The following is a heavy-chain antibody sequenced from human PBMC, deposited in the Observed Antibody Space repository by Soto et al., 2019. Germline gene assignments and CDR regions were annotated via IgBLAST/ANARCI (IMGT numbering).Heavy chain of an antibody. CDR3: AIPRLVAVAAPFAY. Sequence: QVQVVQSGAEVTKPGSSVKVSCKASGDTFRSYTINWVRQAPGQGLEWMGRITPILGVANYAQKFQGRLTITADTSTSTAYMEMSSLRSEDTAVYYCAIPRLVAVAAPFAYWGQGTLVTVSS. V-gene: IGHV1-69*02. J-gene: IGHJ4*02. CDR2: ITPILGVA. CDR1: GDTFRSYT. D-gene: IGHD6-19*01.